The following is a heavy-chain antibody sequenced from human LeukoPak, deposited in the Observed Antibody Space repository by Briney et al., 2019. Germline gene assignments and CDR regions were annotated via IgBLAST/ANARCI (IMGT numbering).Heavy chain of an antibody. J-gene: IGHJ4*02. CDR1: GYTFTGYY. CDR2: INPNSGGT. D-gene: IGHD1-7*01. Sequence: ASVKVSCKASGYTFTGYYMHWVRQAPGQGLEWMGWINPNSGGTNYAQKFQGRVTMTRDTSISTAYMELSRLRSDDTAVYYCARGGSELELGGVVDYWGQRTLVTVSS. V-gene: IGHV1-2*02. CDR3: ARGGSELELGGVVDY.